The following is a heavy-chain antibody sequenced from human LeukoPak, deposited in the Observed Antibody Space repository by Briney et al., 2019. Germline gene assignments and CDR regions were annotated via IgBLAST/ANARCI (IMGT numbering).Heavy chain of an antibody. CDR1: GGSFSSGGYY. D-gene: IGHD3-10*01. Sequence: SETLSLTCTVSGGSFSSGGYYWSWIRQHPGKGLEWIRYMYYSGSTYYNPSLKSRVTISVDTSKNQFSLKLSSVTAADTAVYYCARDYGSGSYKDYYYGMDVWGIGTTVTVSS. J-gene: IGHJ6*04. CDR3: ARDYGSGSYKDYYYGMDV. V-gene: IGHV4-31*03. CDR2: MYYSGST.